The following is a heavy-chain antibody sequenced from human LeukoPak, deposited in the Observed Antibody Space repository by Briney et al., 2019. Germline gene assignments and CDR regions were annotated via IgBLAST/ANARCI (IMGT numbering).Heavy chain of an antibody. J-gene: IGHJ4*02. Sequence: PGGSLRLSCAASGFTFSKYGMHWVRQAPGEGLEWVTFIRYDGINKYYADSLKGRFTISRDNSKNTLYLQMNSLRAEDTAVYYCAKGEYYYYDSSGYYFDYWGQGTLVTVSS. V-gene: IGHV3-30*02. D-gene: IGHD3-22*01. CDR1: GFTFSKYG. CDR2: IRYDGINK. CDR3: AKGEYYYYDSSGYYFDY.